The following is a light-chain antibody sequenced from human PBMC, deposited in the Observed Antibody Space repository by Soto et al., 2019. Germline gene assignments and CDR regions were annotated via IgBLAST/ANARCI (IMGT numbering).Light chain of an antibody. CDR1: QDVGRY. CDR2: GAS. CDR3: QHYKNSPWT. V-gene: IGKV1-8*01. Sequence: AIRMTQSPSSLSASAGDRVAIACRASQDVGRYLAWYQQKPGQAPKLLIYGASTLQSGVPSRFSGGGSGTDFTLTISCLQSEEFATYYCQHYKNSPWTFGQGTKVEIK. J-gene: IGKJ1*01.